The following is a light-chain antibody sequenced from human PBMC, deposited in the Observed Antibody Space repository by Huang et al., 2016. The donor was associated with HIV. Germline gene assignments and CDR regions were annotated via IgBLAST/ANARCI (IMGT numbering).Light chain of an antibody. V-gene: IGKV1-NL1*01. J-gene: IGKJ1*01. CDR2: AAS. Sequence: DIQMTQSPSSLSAFVGDRVTITCRASQGISNSLAWYQQKPGKAPKLLLYAASRLESGVPSRFSGSGSGTDYTRTISSLQPEDFATYFCQQYYTNPRTFGQGTKVEIK. CDR3: QQYYTNPRT. CDR1: QGISNS.